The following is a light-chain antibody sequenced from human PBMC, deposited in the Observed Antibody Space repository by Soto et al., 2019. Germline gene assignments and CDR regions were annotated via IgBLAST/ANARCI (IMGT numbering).Light chain of an antibody. V-gene: IGKV1-39*01. CDR2: AAS. CDR3: QQTYNTPLT. J-gene: IGKJ4*01. Sequence: DIQMTQSPSSLSASVGDRVTITCRASQSISGYLNWYQLKAGKAPKSLIYAASILQAGVPSRFSGSGSGTDFTLTISSLQPEEFATYYCQQTYNTPLTFGGGTKVEIK. CDR1: QSISGY.